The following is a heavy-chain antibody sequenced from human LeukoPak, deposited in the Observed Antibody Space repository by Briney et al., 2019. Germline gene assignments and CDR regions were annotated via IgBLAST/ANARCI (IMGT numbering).Heavy chain of an antibody. V-gene: IGHV3-7*01. CDR2: IKQDGSEK. J-gene: IGHJ4*02. D-gene: IGHD2-2*01. CDR1: GFTFSGFW. Sequence: GGSLRLSCAASGFTFSGFWMSWVRQTPGKGLEWVANIKQDGSEKYYVDSVKGRFTISRDNAKNSLSLQMNGLRVEDTAVYYCARDENRYCSSTSCLQFDYWGQGTLVTVSS. CDR3: ARDENRYCSSTSCLQFDY.